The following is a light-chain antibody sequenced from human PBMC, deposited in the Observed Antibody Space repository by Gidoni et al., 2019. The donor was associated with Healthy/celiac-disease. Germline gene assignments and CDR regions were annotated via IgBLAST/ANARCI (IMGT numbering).Light chain of an antibody. V-gene: IGKV3-15*01. Sequence: EIVMTQSPATLSVSPGERATLSCRASQSVSSNLAWYQQKPGQAPRLVIYGASTRATGIPARFSGSGSGTEFTLTISSLQSEDFAVYYCQQYNNWPPRYTFGQXTKLEIK. J-gene: IGKJ2*01. CDR1: QSVSSN. CDR2: GAS. CDR3: QQYNNWPPRYT.